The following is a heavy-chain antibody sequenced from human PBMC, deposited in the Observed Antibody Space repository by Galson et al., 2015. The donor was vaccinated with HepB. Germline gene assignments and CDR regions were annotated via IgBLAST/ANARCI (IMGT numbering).Heavy chain of an antibody. V-gene: IGHV3-48*01. CDR3: ARDSGYGDYVFDY. Sequence: SLRLSCAASGFTFSSYWMNWVRQAPGKGLEWVSYISSSSSTIYYADPVKGRFTISRDNAKNSLYLQMNSLRAEDTAVYYCARDSGYGDYVFDYWGQGTLVTVSS. D-gene: IGHD4-17*01. CDR1: GFTFSSYW. CDR2: ISSSSSTI. J-gene: IGHJ4*02.